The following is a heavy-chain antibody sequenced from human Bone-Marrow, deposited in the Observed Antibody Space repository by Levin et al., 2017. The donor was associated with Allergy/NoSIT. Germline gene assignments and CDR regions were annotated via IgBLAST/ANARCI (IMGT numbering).Heavy chain of an antibody. CDR3: VRTLGWRNPFDS. Sequence: ASVKVSCAASGFTLSQYWMHWVRQAPGKGLEWISRINNDGSSTIYADSVRGRFTISRDNAKNTLYLQMSGLRVEDTAVYYCVRTLGWRNPFDSWGQGSLVTVSS. D-gene: IGHD6-19*01. CDR1: GFTLSQYW. CDR2: INNDGSST. J-gene: IGHJ4*02. V-gene: IGHV3-74*01.